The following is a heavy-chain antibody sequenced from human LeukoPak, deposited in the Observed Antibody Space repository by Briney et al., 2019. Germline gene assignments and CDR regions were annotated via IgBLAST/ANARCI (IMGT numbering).Heavy chain of an antibody. CDR3: AKDRAARGRGNYFYMDV. CDR2: ITWDGGST. Sequence: QTGGSLRLSCAASGFTFDDYAMHWVRQASGKGPEWVSHITWDGGSTHYADSVEGRFTISRDNRENSLYLQMNSLRPEDTALYYCAKDRAARGRGNYFYMDVWGKGTTVTVSS. J-gene: IGHJ6*03. D-gene: IGHD2/OR15-2a*01. CDR1: GFTFDDYA. V-gene: IGHV3-43D*03.